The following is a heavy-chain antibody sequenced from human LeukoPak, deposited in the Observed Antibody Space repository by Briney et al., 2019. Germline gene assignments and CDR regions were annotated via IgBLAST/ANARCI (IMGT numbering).Heavy chain of an antibody. Sequence: PGGSLRLSCAASGFTFRSYWMSWVRQAPGKRPEWVANIKHDGSQKYFVDFVKGRFTISRDNAKNSLYLQMNSLGVEDTAVYYCARDGMGGIRAFDMWGQGTMVTVSS. J-gene: IGHJ3*02. CDR2: IKHDGSQK. CDR1: GFTFRSYW. V-gene: IGHV3-7*05. CDR3: ARDGMGGIRAFDM. D-gene: IGHD3-3*02.